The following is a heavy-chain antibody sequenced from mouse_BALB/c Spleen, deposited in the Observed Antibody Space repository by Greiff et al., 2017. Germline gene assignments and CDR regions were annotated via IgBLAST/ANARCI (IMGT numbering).Heavy chain of an antibody. Sequence: EVKVVESGGGLVKPGGSLKLSCAASGFTFSSYAMSWVRQTPEKRLEWVASISSGGSTYYPDSVKGRFTISRDNARNILYLQMSSLRSEDTAMYYCARGFYYDYPAWFAYWGQGTLVTVSA. J-gene: IGHJ3*01. CDR3: ARGFYYDYPAWFAY. D-gene: IGHD2-4*01. V-gene: IGHV5-6-5*01. CDR2: ISSGGST. CDR1: GFTFSSYA.